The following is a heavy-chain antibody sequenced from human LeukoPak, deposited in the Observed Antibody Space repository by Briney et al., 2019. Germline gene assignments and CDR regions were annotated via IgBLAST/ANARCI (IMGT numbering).Heavy chain of an antibody. Sequence: PSETLSLTCTVSGDSISPYYWGWVRQPPGKGLEWIGYIYYSGSTTYNPSLRSRVTLSVDPSKNQFSLKLSSVTAADTAVYYCARAGSYYVSFDSWGQGTLVTVSS. J-gene: IGHJ4*02. D-gene: IGHD1-26*01. CDR1: GDSISPYY. V-gene: IGHV4-59*01. CDR2: IYYSGST. CDR3: ARAGSYYVSFDS.